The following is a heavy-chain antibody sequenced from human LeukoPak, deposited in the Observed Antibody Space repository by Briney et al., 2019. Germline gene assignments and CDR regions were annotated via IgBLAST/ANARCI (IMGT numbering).Heavy chain of an antibody. J-gene: IGHJ4*02. D-gene: IGHD6-19*01. Sequence: AGGSLRLSCTASGFTFGDYAMSWVRQAPGKGLEWVSFIRSKAYGGTTEYAASVKGRFTISRDDSKNSLYLQMNSLKTEDTAVYYCARRYSSGWDYWGQGTLVTVSS. CDR3: ARRYSSGWDY. CDR1: GFTFGDYA. V-gene: IGHV3-49*04. CDR2: IRSKAYGGTT.